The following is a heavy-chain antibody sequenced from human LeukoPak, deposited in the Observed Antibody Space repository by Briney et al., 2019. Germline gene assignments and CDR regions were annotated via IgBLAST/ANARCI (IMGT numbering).Heavy chain of an antibody. CDR3: ARVEMKVYYDFWSGYYAFDI. CDR2: ISAYNGNT. CDR1: GYTFTSYG. Sequence: ASVKVSCRASGYTFTSYGIGWVRQAPGQGLEWMGWISAYNGNTNYAQKLQGRVTMTTDTSTSTAYMELRSLRSDDTAVYYCARVEMKVYYDFWSGYYAFDIWGQGTMVTVSS. J-gene: IGHJ3*02. V-gene: IGHV1-18*01. D-gene: IGHD3-3*01.